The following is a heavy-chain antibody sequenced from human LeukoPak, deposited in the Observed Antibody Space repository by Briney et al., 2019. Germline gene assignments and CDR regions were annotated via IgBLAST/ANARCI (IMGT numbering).Heavy chain of an antibody. Sequence: SETLSLTCAVSGGSISSGSSYWSWIRQPAGKGLEWVGRLYTSGSTNYNPSLKSRVTISVDTSKNQFSLKLSSVTAADTAVYYCARHGGYCSGGSCYSYFDYWGQGTLVTVSS. V-gene: IGHV4-61*02. CDR3: ARHGGYCSGGSCYSYFDY. CDR2: LYTSGST. D-gene: IGHD2-15*01. CDR1: GGSISSGSSY. J-gene: IGHJ4*02.